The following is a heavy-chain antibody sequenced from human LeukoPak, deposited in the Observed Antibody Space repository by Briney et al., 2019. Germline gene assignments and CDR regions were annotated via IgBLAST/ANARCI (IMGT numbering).Heavy chain of an antibody. D-gene: IGHD2-2*01. V-gene: IGHV3-48*03. CDR3: ARLTHITTVPAATSLDS. CDR2: ISSSGSTK. J-gene: IGHJ4*02. CDR1: GFTFSSYE. Sequence: GGSLRLSCAASGFTFSSYEMNWVRQAPGEGLEWISYISSSGSTKYYADSVKGRFTISRDNAKNSLLLHMNILRAEDPAVYYCARLTHITTVPAATSLDSWGQRTLVTVSS.